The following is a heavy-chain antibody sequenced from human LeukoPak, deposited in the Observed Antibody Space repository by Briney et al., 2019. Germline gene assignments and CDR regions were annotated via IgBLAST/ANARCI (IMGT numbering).Heavy chain of an antibody. CDR1: GFTFSNAW. V-gene: IGHV3-15*01. J-gene: IGHJ4*02. D-gene: IGHD6-6*01. Sequence: SGGSLRLSCAASGFTFSNAWMSWVRQAPGKGLEWVGRIKSKTDGGTTDYAAPVKGRFTISRDDSKNTLYLQMNSLKTEDTAVYYCTTVVSSSSGGDEDYWGQGTLVTVSS. CDR3: TTVVSSSSGGDEDY. CDR2: IKSKTDGGTT.